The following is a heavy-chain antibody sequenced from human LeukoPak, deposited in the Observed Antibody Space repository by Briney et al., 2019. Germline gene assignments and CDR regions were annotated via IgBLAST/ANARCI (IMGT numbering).Heavy chain of an antibody. CDR2: ISYDGSNK. CDR3: ARECYDFWSGTGDFDY. V-gene: IGHV3-30*03. J-gene: IGHJ4*02. Sequence: GGSLRLSCAASGFTFSSYGMHWVRQAPGKGLEWVAVISYDGSNKYYADSVKGRFTISRDNAKNSLYLQMNSLRAEDTAVYYCARECYDFWSGTGDFDYWGQGTLVTVSS. D-gene: IGHD3-3*01. CDR1: GFTFSSYG.